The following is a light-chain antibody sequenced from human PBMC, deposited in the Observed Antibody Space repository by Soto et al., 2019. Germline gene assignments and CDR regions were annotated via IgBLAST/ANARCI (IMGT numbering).Light chain of an antibody. CDR3: QQYNTWPPST. CDR1: QSVSSN. V-gene: IGKV3-15*01. J-gene: IGKJ1*01. Sequence: IVMTHSPSTLSVSPGERASLSCMASQSVSSNLSWYQQKPGQAPRLLIYGASTRATGIPARFSGSGSGTEFTITLSSLQSEDFAVYYCQQYNTWPPSTVGQGTKVDIK. CDR2: GAS.